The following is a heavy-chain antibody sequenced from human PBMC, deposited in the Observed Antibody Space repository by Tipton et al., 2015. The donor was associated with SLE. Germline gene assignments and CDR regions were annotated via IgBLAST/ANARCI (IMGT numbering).Heavy chain of an antibody. D-gene: IGHD3-10*01. CDR2: IYYSGST. V-gene: IGHV4-39*01. Sequence: TLSLTCTVSGGSISSSSYYWGWIRQPPGKGLEWIGSIYYSGSTYYNPSLKSRVTISVDTSKNQFSLKLSSVTAADTAVYYCASVDGSHYYYGMDVWGQGTTVTVSS. CDR3: ASVDGSHYYYGMDV. CDR1: GGSISSSSYY. J-gene: IGHJ6*02.